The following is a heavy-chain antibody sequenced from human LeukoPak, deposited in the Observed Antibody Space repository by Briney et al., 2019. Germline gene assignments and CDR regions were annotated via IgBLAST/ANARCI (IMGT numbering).Heavy chain of an antibody. CDR3: ARHTRTDDSGSYYRPLDY. J-gene: IGHJ4*02. Sequence: PGGSLRLSCAASGFIFNDYAMTWVRQAPGKGLGWVSLISGNGDTTKFADSVKGRFTVSRDESKNTLYLQMNSLRAEDTAVYYCARHTRTDDSGSYYRPLDYWGQGTLVTVSA. V-gene: IGHV3-23*01. CDR1: GFIFNDYA. D-gene: IGHD3-10*01. CDR2: ISGNGDTT.